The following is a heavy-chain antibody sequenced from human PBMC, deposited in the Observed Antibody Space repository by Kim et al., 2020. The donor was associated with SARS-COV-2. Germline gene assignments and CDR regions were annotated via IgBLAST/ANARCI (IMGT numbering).Heavy chain of an antibody. J-gene: IGHJ4*02. Sequence: SVKGRFPISRDNAKNSLYLQMTSLGAEDTAVYYCARDAVSSGWSNYYFDYWGQGTLVTVSS. V-gene: IGHV3-48*03. CDR3: ARDAVSSGWSNYYFDY. D-gene: IGHD6-19*01.